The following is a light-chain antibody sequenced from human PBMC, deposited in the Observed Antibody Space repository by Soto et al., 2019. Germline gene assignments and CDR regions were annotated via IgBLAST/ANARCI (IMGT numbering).Light chain of an antibody. Sequence: EIVLTQSPGTLSLSLGERATLSCRVSQSISSTSLAWYQQKPGQAPRLLIYGASTRATGIPDRFSGSGSGTDFTLTISRLEPEDFAVYYCQQYGSSSWTFGQGTKVDIK. CDR1: QSISSTS. CDR3: QQYGSSSWT. V-gene: IGKV3-20*01. CDR2: GAS. J-gene: IGKJ1*01.